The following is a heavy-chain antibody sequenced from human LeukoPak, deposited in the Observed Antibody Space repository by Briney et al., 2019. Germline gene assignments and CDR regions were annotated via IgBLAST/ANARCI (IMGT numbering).Heavy chain of an antibody. CDR2: ISYSGGRT. CDR1: GFTFSSYA. J-gene: IGHJ3*02. V-gene: IGHV3-23*01. D-gene: IGHD1-26*01. CDR3: AKDDGGSPPDAFDI. Sequence: GGSLRHSCAASGFTFSSYAMSWVRQAPGKGLEWVSTISYSGGRTDYADSVKGRFAISRDSSKNTLYLQMNGLRGDDTAIYYCAKDDGGSPPDAFDIWGQGTLVSVSS.